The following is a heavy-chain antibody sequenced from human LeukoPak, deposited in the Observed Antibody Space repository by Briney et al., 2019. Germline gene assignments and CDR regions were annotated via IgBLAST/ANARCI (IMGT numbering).Heavy chain of an antibody. Sequence: SETLSLTCTVSGGSVSSGSNYWSWIRQPPGKGLEWIGYTYYSGSTNYNPSLKSRVTISVDTSKNQFSLKLSSVTAADTAVYYCARSSPYSGYDRDPFDIWGQGTMVTVSS. V-gene: IGHV4-61*01. CDR2: TYYSGST. CDR1: GGSVSSGSNY. D-gene: IGHD5-12*01. J-gene: IGHJ3*02. CDR3: ARSSPYSGYDRDPFDI.